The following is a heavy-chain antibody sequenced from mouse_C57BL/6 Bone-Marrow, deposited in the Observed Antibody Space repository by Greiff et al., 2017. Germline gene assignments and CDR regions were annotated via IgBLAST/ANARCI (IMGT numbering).Heavy chain of an antibody. CDR2: LYPGGGYT. CDR1: GYTFTNYW. V-gene: IGHV1-63*01. Sequence: QVQLQQSGAELVRPGTSVKMSCKASGYTFTNYWIGWAKQRPGHGLEWIGDLYPGGGYTNYNEKFKGKATLTADESSSTAYMQFSSLTSEDSAICYCARREAYYYGSYGYFDVWGTGTTVTVSS. J-gene: IGHJ1*03. CDR3: ARREAYYYGSYGYFDV. D-gene: IGHD1-1*01.